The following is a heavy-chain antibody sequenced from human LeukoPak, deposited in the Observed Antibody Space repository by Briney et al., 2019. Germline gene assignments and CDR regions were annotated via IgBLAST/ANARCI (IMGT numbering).Heavy chain of an antibody. CDR3: ARESHDVVVAATFFDY. J-gene: IGHJ4*02. V-gene: IGHV1-46*01. Sequence: ASVKVSCKASGYTFTSLYMHWVRQAPGQGLEWMGIINPSGGRASYAQKLQGRVTMTTDTSTSTAYMGLRSLRSDDTAVYYCARESHDVVVAATFFDYWGQGTLVTVSS. CDR1: GYTFTSLY. D-gene: IGHD2-15*01. CDR2: INPSGGRA.